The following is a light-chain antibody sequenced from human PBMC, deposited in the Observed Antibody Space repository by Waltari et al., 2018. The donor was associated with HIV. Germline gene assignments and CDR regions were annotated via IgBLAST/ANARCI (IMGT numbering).Light chain of an antibody. J-gene: IGLJ3*02. CDR3: RSYSRTNTWV. CDR2: DVN. V-gene: IGLV2-14*03. CDR1: RWDIGTYNY. Sequence: QSALTQPASVSGSPGQSITISCPRTRWDIGTYNYVSWYQQHPGKAPKLIIFDVNDRPSGISDRFSGSKSANMASLTISGLQAADEADYYCRSYSRTNTWVFGGGTRLTVL.